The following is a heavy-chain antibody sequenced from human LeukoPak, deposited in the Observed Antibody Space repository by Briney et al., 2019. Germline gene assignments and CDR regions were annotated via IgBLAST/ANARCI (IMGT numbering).Heavy chain of an antibody. J-gene: IGHJ4*02. Sequence: ASVKVSCKASGYTFTSYAMNWVRQAPGQGFEWMGWINTNTGNATYAQGFTGRFVFSLDTSVSTAYLQISSLKAEDTAVYYCVRDLRSLRNGYDGDSFDYWGQGTLVTVSS. CDR1: GYTFTSYA. CDR2: INTNTGNA. V-gene: IGHV7-4-1*02. CDR3: VRDLRSLRNGYDGDSFDY. D-gene: IGHD5-12*01.